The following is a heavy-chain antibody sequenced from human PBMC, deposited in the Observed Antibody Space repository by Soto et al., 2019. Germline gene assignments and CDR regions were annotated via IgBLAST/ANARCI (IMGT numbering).Heavy chain of an antibody. CDR2: IWYDGSNK. D-gene: IGHD5-12*01. J-gene: IGHJ4*02. Sequence: QVQLVESGGGVVQPGRSLRLSCAASGFPFSSYGMHWVRQAPGKGLEWVAVIWYDGSNKYYADSVKGRFTISRDNSKNTLYLQMNSLRAEETAVYYCARDLGDLYSGYDLDFSGFDYWGQGTLVTVSS. CDR3: ARDLGDLYSGYDLDFSGFDY. CDR1: GFPFSSYG. V-gene: IGHV3-33*01.